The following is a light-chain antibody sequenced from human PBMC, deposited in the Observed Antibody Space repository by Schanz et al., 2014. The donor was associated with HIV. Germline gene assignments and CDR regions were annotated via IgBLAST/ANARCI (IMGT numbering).Light chain of an antibody. J-gene: IGLJ3*02. V-gene: IGLV1-44*01. CDR2: ATY. Sequence: QSVLTQPPSVSAAPGQRVTISCSGSSSNLKMNAVNWYQPLPGMGPKLLIYATYNRPSGVPDRFSGSGSGTSASLAISGLQSEDEADFFCATWDDSLNGWVFGGGTKLTVL. CDR1: SSNLKMNA. CDR3: ATWDDSLNGWV.